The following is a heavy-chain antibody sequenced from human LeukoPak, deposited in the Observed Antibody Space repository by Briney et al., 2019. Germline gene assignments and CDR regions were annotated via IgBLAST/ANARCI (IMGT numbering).Heavy chain of an antibody. D-gene: IGHD3-3*01. Sequence: GGSLRLSCAASGLTFSGYAMSWVRQAPGKGLEWVSAISGSSGHTYCADSVKGRFTISRDNSKNTLYLQMNSLRAEDTAIYYCAKVGFSEMEWLLYSDHWGQGTLVTVSS. CDR3: AKVGFSEMEWLLYSDH. CDR1: GLTFSGYA. V-gene: IGHV3-23*01. CDR2: ISGSSGHT. J-gene: IGHJ4*02.